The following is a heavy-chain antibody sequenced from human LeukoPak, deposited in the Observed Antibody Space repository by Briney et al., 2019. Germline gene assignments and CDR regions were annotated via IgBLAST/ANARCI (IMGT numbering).Heavy chain of an antibody. CDR2: IKSKSAGGTT. CDR1: GFTVSSNY. Sequence: PGGSLRLSCAASGFTVSSNYMSWVRQAPGKGLEWVGRIKSKSAGGTTDYPAPVKGRFTISRDDSKNMLYLQMNSLKTEDTAVYYCTTDSGDYGDYVRKWGQGTLVTVSS. J-gene: IGHJ4*02. D-gene: IGHD4-17*01. V-gene: IGHV3-15*01. CDR3: TTDSGDYGDYVRK.